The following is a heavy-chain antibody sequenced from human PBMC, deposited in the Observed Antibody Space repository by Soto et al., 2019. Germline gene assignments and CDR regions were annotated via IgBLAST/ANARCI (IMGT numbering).Heavy chain of an antibody. CDR3: ARDRGYNWNDYYYGMDV. CDR1: GGSISSGGYY. D-gene: IGHD1-20*01. CDR2: IYYSGST. J-gene: IGHJ6*02. Sequence: QVQLQESGPGLVKPSQTLSLTCTVSGGSISSGGYYWSWIRQHSGKGLEWIGYIYYSGSTYYNPSLKSRVTISVDTSKNQFSLKLSSVTAADTAVYYCARDRGYNWNDYYYGMDVWGQGTTVTVSS. V-gene: IGHV4-31*03.